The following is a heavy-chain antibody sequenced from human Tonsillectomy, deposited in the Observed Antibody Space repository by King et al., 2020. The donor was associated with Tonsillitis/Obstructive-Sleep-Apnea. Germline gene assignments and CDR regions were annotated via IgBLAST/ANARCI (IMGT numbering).Heavy chain of an antibody. CDR1: GFTFDDYG. CDR2: MNWNGGST. Sequence: VQLVESGGGVVRPGGSLRLSCAASGFTFDDYGMNWVRQAPGKGLEWVAGMNWNGGSTGYADSVKGRFTISRDNAKNSLYLQMNSLRAEDTALYYCARDLTGDPTVFDYWGQGTLVTVSS. CDR3: ARDLTGDPTVFDY. V-gene: IGHV3-20*04. D-gene: IGHD7-27*01. J-gene: IGHJ4*02.